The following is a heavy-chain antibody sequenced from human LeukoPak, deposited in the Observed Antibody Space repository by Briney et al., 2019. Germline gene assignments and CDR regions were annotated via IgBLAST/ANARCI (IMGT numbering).Heavy chain of an antibody. CDR3: AKDYYYDPVDAFDV. CDR1: GLTFSSHW. Sequence: GGSLRLSCAASGLTFSSHWMHWVRQAPGKGLEWVSAITADGGGTNHADPVKGRFTISRDNSKSTLYLQMNSLRAEDTAVYYCAKDYYYDPVDAFDVWGQGTMVSVSS. CDR2: ITADGGGT. V-gene: IGHV3-23*01. D-gene: IGHD3-22*01. J-gene: IGHJ3*01.